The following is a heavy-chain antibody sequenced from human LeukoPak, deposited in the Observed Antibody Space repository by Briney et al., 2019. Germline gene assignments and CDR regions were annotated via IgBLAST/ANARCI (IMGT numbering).Heavy chain of an antibody. V-gene: IGHV3-30-3*01. Sequence: GGSLRLSCAASGFTFSSYAVHWVRQAPGKGLEWVAVISYDGSNKYYADSVKGRFTISRDNSKNTLYLQMNSLRAEDTAVYYCARGHIVVVTATPVAFDIWGQGTMVTVSS. CDR3: ARGHIVVVTATPVAFDI. J-gene: IGHJ3*02. CDR1: GFTFSSYA. CDR2: ISYDGSNK. D-gene: IGHD2-21*02.